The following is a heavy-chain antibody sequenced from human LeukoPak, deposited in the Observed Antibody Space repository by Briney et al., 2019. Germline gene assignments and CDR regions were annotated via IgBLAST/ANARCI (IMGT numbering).Heavy chain of an antibody. V-gene: IGHV4-39*01. CDR2: ISYSGSS. J-gene: IGHJ6*03. D-gene: IGHD3-3*01. CDR3: ERLFYDFWSGHYYYYMDV. Sequence: SETLSLTCTVSGGSNRSSTYYWGWIRQPPGKGLEWIGSISYSGSSYYNPSLKSRVTISVDTSKNQFSLKVSSVTAADTAVYYCERLFYDFWSGHYYYYMDVWGKGTTVTVSS. CDR1: GGSNRSSTYY.